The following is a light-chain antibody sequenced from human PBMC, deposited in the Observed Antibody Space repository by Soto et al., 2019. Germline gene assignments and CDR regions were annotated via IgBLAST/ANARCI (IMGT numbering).Light chain of an antibody. J-gene: IGKJ3*01. CDR2: GAS. CDR3: QQYGSSPIS. CDR1: QGVSSRY. V-gene: IGKV3-20*01. Sequence: EIVLTQSPGTLSLSPGARATLSCRASQGVSSRYLAWYQKKPGQAPRLLIYGASTKTTGIPDRFSGSGSGTDFTLTISRLEPEDFAVYHCQQYGSSPISFGPGTKVDIK.